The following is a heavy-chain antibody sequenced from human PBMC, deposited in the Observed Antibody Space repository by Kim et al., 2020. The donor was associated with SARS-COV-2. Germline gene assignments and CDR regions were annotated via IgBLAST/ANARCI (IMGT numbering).Heavy chain of an antibody. V-gene: IGHV3-48*02. CDR2: STI. J-gene: IGHJ4*02. D-gene: IGHD1-20*01. Sequence: STIYNEDSVKGRFTISRDNAKDSLYLQMNSLRDEDTAVYYCARALVSGPVWGQGTLVTVSS. CDR3: ARALVSGPV.